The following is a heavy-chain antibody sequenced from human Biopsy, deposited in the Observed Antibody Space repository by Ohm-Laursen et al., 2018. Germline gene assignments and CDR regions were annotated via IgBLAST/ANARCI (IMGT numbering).Heavy chain of an antibody. D-gene: IGHD1-26*01. CDR2: VTTTSSYI. J-gene: IGHJ3*01. CDR3: ARLNSGTYDASDL. Sequence: SLRLSCTASGFDFSDYSMSWVRQAPGKGLEWASSVTTTSSYIYYADSVKGRFTISRDNAKNSLYLQMNSLRAEDTAVYYCARLNSGTYDASDLWGQGTMVIVSS. CDR1: GFDFSDYS. V-gene: IGHV3-21*01.